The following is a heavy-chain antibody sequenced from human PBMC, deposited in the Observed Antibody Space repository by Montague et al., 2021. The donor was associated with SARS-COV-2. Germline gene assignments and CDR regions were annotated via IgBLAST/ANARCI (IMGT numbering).Heavy chain of an antibody. D-gene: IGHD3-22*01. CDR1: GGSISSYY. V-gene: IGHV4-59*08. Sequence: SHSLSLTCTVSGGSISSYYWSWIRQPPGKGLEWIGYIYFSGSTDYNPALKSQVTTSVDTSKNQFSLRLSSLTAADTAVYYCARHGRFSVIVNTPRGAFDIWGPGTMVTVSS. J-gene: IGHJ3*02. CDR2: IYFSGST. CDR3: ARHGRFSVIVNTPRGAFDI.